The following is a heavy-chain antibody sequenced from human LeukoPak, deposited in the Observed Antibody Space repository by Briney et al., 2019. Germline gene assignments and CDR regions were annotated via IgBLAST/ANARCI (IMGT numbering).Heavy chain of an antibody. CDR3: ARKGGYYYWFDP. D-gene: IGHD3-22*01. J-gene: IGHJ5*02. CDR2: INPNSGGT. V-gene: IGHV1-2*06. Sequence: ASVKVSCKASGYTFTGYYMHWVRQAPGQGLEWMGRINPNSGGTNYAQKFQGRVTMTRDTSISTAYMELSRLRSDGTAVYYCARKGGYYYWFDPWGQGTLVTVSS. CDR1: GYTFTGYY.